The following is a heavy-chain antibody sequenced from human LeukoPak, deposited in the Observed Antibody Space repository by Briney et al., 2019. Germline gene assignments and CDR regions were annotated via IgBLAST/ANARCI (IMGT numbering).Heavy chain of an antibody. CDR3: AKEAHMARGVRHFDY. V-gene: IGHV3-33*06. CDR2: IWYDGSNK. CDR1: GFSFSSYG. J-gene: IGHJ4*02. D-gene: IGHD3-10*01. Sequence: GRSLRLSCAASGFSFSSYGMHWVRQAPGKGLEWVAIIWYDGSNKYYADSVKGRFTISRDNSKNTLYLQMNSLRAEDTAVYYCAKEAHMARGVRHFDYWGQGTLVTVSS.